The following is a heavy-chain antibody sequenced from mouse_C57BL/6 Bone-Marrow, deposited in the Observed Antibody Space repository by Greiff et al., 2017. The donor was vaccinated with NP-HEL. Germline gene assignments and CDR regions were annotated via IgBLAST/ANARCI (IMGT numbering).Heavy chain of an antibody. CDR2: INPYNGGT. Sequence: EVQLQQSGPVLVKPGASVKMSCKASGYTFTDYYMNWVKQSHGKSLEWIGVINPYNGGTSYNQKFKGKATLTVDKSSSTAYMELNSLTSEDSAVYYCAETGTDYAMDYWGQGTSVTVSS. CDR3: AETGTDYAMDY. CDR1: GYTFTDYY. J-gene: IGHJ4*01. D-gene: IGHD4-1*01. V-gene: IGHV1-19*01.